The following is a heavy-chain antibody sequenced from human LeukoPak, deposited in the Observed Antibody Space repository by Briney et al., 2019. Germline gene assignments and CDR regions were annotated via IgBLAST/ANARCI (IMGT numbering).Heavy chain of an antibody. V-gene: IGHV3-30*02. Sequence: GGSLRLSCAASGFSFSNHGMHWISQAPGKGLEWVAFIPYDGSKKYYSDSVRGRFTISKDNSEATLYLQINSLRDEDTAVCYCVKDTPVSNWGQGTVVTVSS. J-gene: IGHJ3*01. CDR2: IPYDGSKK. CDR3: VKDTPVSN. CDR1: GFSFSNHG.